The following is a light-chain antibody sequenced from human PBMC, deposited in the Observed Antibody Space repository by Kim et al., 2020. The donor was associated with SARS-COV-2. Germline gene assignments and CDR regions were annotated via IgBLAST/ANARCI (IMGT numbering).Light chain of an antibody. Sequence: NFMLTQPHSMSESPGKTVTISCTGSSGSIASNYVQWYQQRPGSAPTTVIYENNQRPSGVPDRFSGSIDSSSNSASLTISGLKTEDEADYYCQSYDSTNGVLGGGTQLTVL. CDR1: SGSIASNY. J-gene: IGLJ3*02. V-gene: IGLV6-57*02. CDR2: ENN. CDR3: QSYDSTNGV.